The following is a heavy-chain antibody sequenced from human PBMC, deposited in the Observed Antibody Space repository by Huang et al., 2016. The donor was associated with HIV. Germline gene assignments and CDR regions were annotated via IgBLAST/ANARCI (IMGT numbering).Heavy chain of an antibody. CDR2: ISNDGSSK. D-gene: IGHD1-20*01. J-gene: IGHJ6*03. CDR3: ARGITGTTFYYYNMDV. CDR1: RFTFGSFS. Sequence: QVQVVESGGGVVPPGRSLRLSCAASRFTFGSFSMHWFRQAPGKGLEWMAVISNDGSSKYYADSGKGRFTISRDNSRNTLYLQMNSLRSGDTAVYYCARGITGTTFYYYNMDVWGKGTTVIVSS. V-gene: IGHV3-30*03.